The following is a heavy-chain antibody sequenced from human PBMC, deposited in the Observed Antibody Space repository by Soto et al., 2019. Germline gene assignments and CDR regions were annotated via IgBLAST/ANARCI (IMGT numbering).Heavy chain of an antibody. CDR3: AKDHFLEWLLGYIGANPTYIES. Sequence: GGSLRLSCAASGFTSSSSAMSWVRQAPGKGLEWVSAMTGSGGSTYYADSVKGRFTISRDNSKNTLYLQMNSLRAEDTAIYYCAKDHFLEWLLGYIGANPTYIESWGPGTLVTVSS. V-gene: IGHV3-23*01. CDR1: GFTSSSSA. D-gene: IGHD3-3*01. CDR2: MTGSGGST. J-gene: IGHJ4*02.